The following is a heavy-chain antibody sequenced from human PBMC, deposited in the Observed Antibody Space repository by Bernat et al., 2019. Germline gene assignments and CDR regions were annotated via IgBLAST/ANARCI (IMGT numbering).Heavy chain of an antibody. Sequence: VQLVEAGGGLVQPGGSLRLSCAASGFTFSSYEMNWVRQAPGKGLEWVSYISSSGSTIYYADSVKGRFTISRDNVKTSLYLHMTRLRAEDTAVYYCVRDSNADSYGDYWGQGTLVTVSS. CDR2: ISSSGSTI. CDR1: GFTFSSYE. D-gene: IGHD2-21*02. J-gene: IGHJ4*02. V-gene: IGHV3-48*03. CDR3: VRDSNADSYGDY.